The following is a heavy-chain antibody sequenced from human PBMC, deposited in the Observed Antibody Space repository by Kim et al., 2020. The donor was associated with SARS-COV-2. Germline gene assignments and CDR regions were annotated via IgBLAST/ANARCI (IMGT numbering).Heavy chain of an antibody. CDR2: IYSGGST. V-gene: IGHV3-53*04. CDR3: ARVKAKSYGDYACDAFDI. CDR1: GFTVSSNY. J-gene: IGHJ3*02. D-gene: IGHD4-17*01. Sequence: GGSLRLSCAASGFTVSSNYMSWVRQAPGKGLEWVSVIYSGGSTYYADSVKGRFTISRHNSKNTLYLQMNSLRAEDTAVYYCARVKAKSYGDYACDAFDIWGQGTMVTVSS.